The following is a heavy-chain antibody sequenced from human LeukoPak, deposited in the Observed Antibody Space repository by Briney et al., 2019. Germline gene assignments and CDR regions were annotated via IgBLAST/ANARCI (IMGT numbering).Heavy chain of an antibody. CDR1: GFTFSSYA. V-gene: IGHV3-30-3*01. CDR3: AKDNEYQAFDY. Sequence: GGSLRLSCAASGFTFSSYAMHWVRQAPGKGLEWVAVISYDGSNKYYADSVKGRFTISRDNSKNTLYLQMNSLRAEDTALYYCAKDNEYQAFDYWGQGTLVTVSS. CDR2: ISYDGSNK. D-gene: IGHD2-2*01. J-gene: IGHJ4*02.